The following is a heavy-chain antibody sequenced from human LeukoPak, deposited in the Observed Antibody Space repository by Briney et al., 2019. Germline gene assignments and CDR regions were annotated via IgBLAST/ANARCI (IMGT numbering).Heavy chain of an antibody. CDR3: ARALGAPDFDF. Sequence: GGSLRLSCAASGFTFSSYSMNWVRQAPGKGLEWVSYISSSSSTIYYADSVKGRFTISRDNARKSLYLQMNSLRVEDTAIYYCARALGAPDFDFWGQGTLVTVSS. CDR1: GFTFSSYS. CDR2: ISSSSSTI. J-gene: IGHJ4*02. V-gene: IGHV3-48*04. D-gene: IGHD3-16*01.